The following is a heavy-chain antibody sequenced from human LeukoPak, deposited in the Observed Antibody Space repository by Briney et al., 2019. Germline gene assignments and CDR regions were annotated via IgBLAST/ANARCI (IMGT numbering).Heavy chain of an antibody. CDR2: IKADGST. CDR3: GRERNAYYMDV. CDR1: GFTFSSYG. Sequence: GRSLRLSCAASGFTFSSYGMHWVRQAPGKGLEWVSGIKADGSTGYADSVKGRFTISRDNAKNTLYLQMSSLSSEDTAVYYCGRERNAYYMDVWGKGTTVTVSS. J-gene: IGHJ6*03. V-gene: IGHV3-74*01.